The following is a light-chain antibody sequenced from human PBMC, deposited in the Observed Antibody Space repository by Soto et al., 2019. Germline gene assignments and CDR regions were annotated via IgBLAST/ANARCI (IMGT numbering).Light chain of an antibody. CDR3: QQSNNWPKT. Sequence: EIVMTQSPATLSVSPGETATLSCRASQSVNSNLAWYQQKPGQAPRLLISDASTRAAGLPARFSGSGSGTEFTLTISSIQSEDFAVYFCQQSNNWPKTFGQGNKVEIK. CDR2: DAS. J-gene: IGKJ1*01. CDR1: QSVNSN. V-gene: IGKV3-15*01.